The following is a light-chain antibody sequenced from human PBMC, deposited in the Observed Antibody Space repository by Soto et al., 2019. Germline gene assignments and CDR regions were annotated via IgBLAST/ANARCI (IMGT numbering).Light chain of an antibody. CDR3: LHYHTYPHT. CDR2: AAS. CDR1: QGIGND. J-gene: IGKJ2*01. Sequence: DIRMTQSPSSLSASVGDRVTITCRASQGIGNDLGWYQQKPGKAPNRLIYAASILQSGVPSRFSGSGSGTEFTLTISSLQPEDFATYYCLHYHTYPHTFGQGTKLEIK. V-gene: IGKV1-17*01.